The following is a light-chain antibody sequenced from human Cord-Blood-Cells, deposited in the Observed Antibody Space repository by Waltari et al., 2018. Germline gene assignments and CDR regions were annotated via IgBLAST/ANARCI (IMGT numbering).Light chain of an antibody. Sequence: QSALTQPASVSGSPGQSITISCTGTSSDVGGYNYVSWYQQHPGKAPKLMIYDVSNRPSGVSTRFPGSKSGNTASLTISGLQAEDQADYYCSSYTSSRTGVFGGGTKLTVL. J-gene: IGLJ3*02. CDR3: SSYTSSRTGV. CDR2: DVS. CDR1: SSDVGGYNY. V-gene: IGLV2-14*01.